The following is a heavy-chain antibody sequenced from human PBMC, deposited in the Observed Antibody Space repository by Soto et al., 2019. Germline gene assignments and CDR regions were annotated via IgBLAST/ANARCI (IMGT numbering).Heavy chain of an antibody. CDR1: GGSISSGGYY. Sequence: SETLSLTCTVSGGSISSGGYYWSWIRQHPGKGLEWIGYIYYSGSTYYNPSLKSRVTISVDTSKNQFSLKPSSVTAADTAVYYCARGTYYYDSSGYEPLDYWGQGTLVTVSS. V-gene: IGHV4-31*03. J-gene: IGHJ4*02. CDR3: ARGTYYYDSSGYEPLDY. CDR2: IYYSGST. D-gene: IGHD3-22*01.